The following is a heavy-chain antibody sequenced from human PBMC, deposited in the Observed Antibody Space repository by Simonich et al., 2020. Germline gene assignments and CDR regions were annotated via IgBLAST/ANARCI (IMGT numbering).Heavy chain of an antibody. Sequence: QVQLVQSGAEVKKPGASVKVSCKASGYTFTGYYRHWVRQAPGQGLEGMGRLNPTSGGTNYAQKFQGRVTVTRDTSISTAYMELSRLRSDDTAVYYCARDPVVPAAIRNAFDIWGQGTMVTVSS. CDR2: LNPTSGGT. D-gene: IGHD2-2*01. CDR1: GYTFTGYY. V-gene: IGHV1-2*02. CDR3: ARDPVVPAAIRNAFDI. J-gene: IGHJ3*02.